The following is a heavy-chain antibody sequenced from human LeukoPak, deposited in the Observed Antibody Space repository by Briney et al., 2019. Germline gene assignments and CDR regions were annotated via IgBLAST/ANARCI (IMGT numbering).Heavy chain of an antibody. V-gene: IGHV1-69*13. CDR3: TTRACHAGGCSSSFYYYYGLHF. CDR2: IIPIFGTA. J-gene: IGHJ6*02. Sequence: ASVKVSCKASGNSISNYAVSWVRQAPGQGFEWMGGIIPIFGTADYAQKFQGRVTITADQSTSTTYMALSSLKSEDTATYYCTTRACHAGGCSSSFYYYYGLHFWGQGTTVSASS. CDR1: GNSISNYA. D-gene: IGHD3-16*01.